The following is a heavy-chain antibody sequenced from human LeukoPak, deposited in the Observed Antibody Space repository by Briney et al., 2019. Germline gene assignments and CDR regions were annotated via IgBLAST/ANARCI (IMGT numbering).Heavy chain of an antibody. CDR3: AKAPGGIVGY. V-gene: IGHV3-53*01. D-gene: IGHD3-16*01. J-gene: IGHJ4*02. CDR1: GLTVSSNS. CDR2: ICSGGST. Sequence: GGSLRLSCAASGLTVSSNSMSWVRQAPGKGLERVSFICSGGSTYYADSVKGRFTISGDNSKNTLYLQMNSLRADDTAVYYCAKAPGGIVGYWGQGTLVTVSS.